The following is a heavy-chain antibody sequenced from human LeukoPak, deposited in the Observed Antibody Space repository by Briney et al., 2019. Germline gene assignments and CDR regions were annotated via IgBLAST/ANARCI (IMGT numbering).Heavy chain of an antibody. D-gene: IGHD2-8*02. Sequence: PSETLSLTCTVSGGSISSYYWSWFRQPPGKGLEWIGYIYYSGSTNYNPSLKSRVTISVDTSKNQFSLKLSSVTAADTAVYYCARYSSLVGMDVWGQGTTVTVSS. V-gene: IGHV4-59*01. CDR1: GGSISSYY. J-gene: IGHJ6*02. CDR2: IYYSGST. CDR3: ARYSSLVGMDV.